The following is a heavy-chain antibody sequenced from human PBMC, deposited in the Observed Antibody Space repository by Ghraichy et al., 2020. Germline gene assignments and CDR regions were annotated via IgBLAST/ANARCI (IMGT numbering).Heavy chain of an antibody. CDR3: AKPNYYRDDSGRSMGDH. D-gene: IGHD3-22*01. V-gene: IGHV3-23*01. CDR1: GFTFSSYA. Sequence: GGSLRLSCAASGFTFSSYALSWVRQAPGRGLEWVSDISGSGGNSYYADSVKGRFTISRDNSKSTMHLQMNSLRAEDTAVYYCAKPNYYRDDSGRSMGDHWGQGTLVTVST. CDR2: ISGSGGNS. J-gene: IGHJ4*02.